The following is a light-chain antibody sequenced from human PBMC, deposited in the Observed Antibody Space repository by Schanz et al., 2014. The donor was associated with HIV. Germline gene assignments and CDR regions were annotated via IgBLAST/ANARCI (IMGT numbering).Light chain of an antibody. CDR3: NSYSHSNTYV. CDR2: DVF. CDR1: SSDIGSYVY. J-gene: IGLJ1*01. V-gene: IGLV2-14*03. Sequence: QSALTQPASVSGSPGQSITISCTGSSSDIGSYVYVSWCQQHPGKAPKLIIYDVFNRPSGVSNRFSGSKSGNTATLTISGLQAEDEADYYCNSYSHSNTYVFGSGTKLTV.